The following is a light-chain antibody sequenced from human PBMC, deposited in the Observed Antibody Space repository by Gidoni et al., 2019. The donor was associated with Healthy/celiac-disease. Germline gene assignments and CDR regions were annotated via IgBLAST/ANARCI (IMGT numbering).Light chain of an antibody. J-gene: IGKJ1*01. Sequence: AIQMTPSPSSLSASVGDRVTITCRASQGIRNDLGWYQQKPGKAPKLLIYASSSLQSGVPSRFSGSGSGTDFTLTISSLQPEDFATYYCLQDYNYPRTFGQGTKVEIK. CDR1: QGIRND. CDR3: LQDYNYPRT. CDR2: ASS. V-gene: IGKV1-6*01.